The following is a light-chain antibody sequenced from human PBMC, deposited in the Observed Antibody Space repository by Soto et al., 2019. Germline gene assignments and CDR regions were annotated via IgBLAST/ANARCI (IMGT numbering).Light chain of an antibody. CDR3: SSHAGIINVV. CDR1: SSDVGGYNY. Sequence: QSALTQPPYASGSPGQSVTISCTGTSSDVGGYNYVSWYQQHPGKAPKLIIYEVTKRPSGVPDRFSGSKSGNTASLTVSGLLAEDEADYYCSSHAGIINVVFGGGTKVTVL. CDR2: EVT. V-gene: IGLV2-8*01. J-gene: IGLJ3*02.